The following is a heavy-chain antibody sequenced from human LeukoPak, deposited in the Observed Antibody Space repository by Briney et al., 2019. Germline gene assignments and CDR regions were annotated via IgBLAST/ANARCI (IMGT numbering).Heavy chain of an antibody. CDR2: MNPNSGNT. CDR1: GGTFSSYD. Sequence: GASVKVSCKASGGTFSSYDINWVRQATGQGLEWMGWMNPNSGNTGYAQKFQGRVTMTRNTSISTAYMELSSLRSEDTAVYYCARAGGGDGSGSYAFDYWGQGTLVTVSS. CDR3: ARAGGGDGSGSYAFDY. V-gene: IGHV1-8*01. D-gene: IGHD3-10*01. J-gene: IGHJ4*02.